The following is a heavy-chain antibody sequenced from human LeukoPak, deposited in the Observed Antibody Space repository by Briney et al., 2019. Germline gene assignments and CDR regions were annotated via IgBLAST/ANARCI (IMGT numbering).Heavy chain of an antibody. CDR1: GGSFSDYD. V-gene: IGHV4-34*01. CDR2: INHSGST. J-gene: IGHJ6*02. CDR3: ARGEYYYGMDV. Sequence: PSETLSLTCAVYGGSFSDYDWSWIRQPPGKGLEWIGEINHSGSTNYNPSLKSRVTISVDTSKNQFSLKLSSVTAADTAVYYCARGEYYYGMDVWGQGTTVTVSS.